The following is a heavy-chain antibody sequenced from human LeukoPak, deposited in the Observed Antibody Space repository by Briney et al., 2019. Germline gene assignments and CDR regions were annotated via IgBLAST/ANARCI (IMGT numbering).Heavy chain of an antibody. Sequence: PGGSLRLSCATSGFIFDNYAMPWVRQVPGKGLEWVSGITWNSGIIDYADSVKGRFTISRNNANNSLSLHMKSLGAEDTAVYYCAKGYSSGWSYFDDWGQGILVTVSS. J-gene: IGHJ4*02. CDR2: ITWNSGII. V-gene: IGHV3-9*01. D-gene: IGHD6-19*01. CDR1: GFIFDNYA. CDR3: AKGYSSGWSYFDD.